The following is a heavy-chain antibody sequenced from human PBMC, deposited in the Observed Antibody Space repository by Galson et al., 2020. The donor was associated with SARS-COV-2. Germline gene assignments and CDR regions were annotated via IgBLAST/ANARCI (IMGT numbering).Heavy chain of an antibody. J-gene: IGHJ4*02. CDR3: ARAGYCGSSSCLDY. D-gene: IGHD2-15*01. V-gene: IGHV4-31*03. Sequence: ASETLSLTCSVSGGSIRSGVYYWTWIRQHPGKGLEWIGYIDYSGSTYYNPSLKGRATISVDTSKHQVSLKLSSVTAADTAVYYCARAGYCGSSSCLDYWGQGTLVTVSS. CDR1: GGSIRSGVYY. CDR2: IDYSGST.